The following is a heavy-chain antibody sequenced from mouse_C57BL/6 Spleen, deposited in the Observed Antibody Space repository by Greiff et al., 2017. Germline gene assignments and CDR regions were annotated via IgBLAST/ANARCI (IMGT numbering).Heavy chain of an antibody. CDR2: IRNRANGYTT. J-gene: IGHJ3*01. D-gene: IGHD4-1*01. V-gene: IGHV7-3*01. CDR3: ARYAGGFAY. CDR1: GFTFTDYY. Sequence: EVQRLQPGGGLVQPGGSLSLSCAASGFTFTDYYMSWVRQPPGKALEWLGFIRNRANGYTTEYSATVKGRFTISRDNSQSMLYRQTNDLRAVDSATCYCARYAGGFAYWGQGTLVTVSA.